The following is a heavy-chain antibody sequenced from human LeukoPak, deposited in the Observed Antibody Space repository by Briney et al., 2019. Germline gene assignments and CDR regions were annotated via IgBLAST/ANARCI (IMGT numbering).Heavy chain of an antibody. Sequence: GGSLRLSCAASGFTFSSYAMSWVRQAPGKGLEWVSGISGSGDNTYYADSVKGRFTISRDNSKNTLYLQMNSLSADDTAMYYCANEIRPNDYWGQGTLVTVSS. J-gene: IGHJ4*02. CDR3: ANEIRPNDY. CDR1: GFTFSSYA. CDR2: ISGSGDNT. D-gene: IGHD4-17*01. V-gene: IGHV3-23*01.